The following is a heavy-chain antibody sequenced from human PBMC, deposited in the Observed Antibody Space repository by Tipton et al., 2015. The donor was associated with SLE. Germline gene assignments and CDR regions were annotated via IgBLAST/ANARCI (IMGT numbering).Heavy chain of an antibody. Sequence: TLSLTCTVSGSSVSSSDYYWGWIRQSPGKGLECIGTIYHSGSPHYNPSLKSRVTISVDTSKLQFSLNLSSVTAADTAVYYCARLVPPAYQLDFWGQGTLVTVSS. V-gene: IGHV4-39*01. CDR1: GSSVSSSDYY. CDR2: IYHSGSP. J-gene: IGHJ4*02. CDR3: ARLVPPAYQLDF. D-gene: IGHD2-2*01.